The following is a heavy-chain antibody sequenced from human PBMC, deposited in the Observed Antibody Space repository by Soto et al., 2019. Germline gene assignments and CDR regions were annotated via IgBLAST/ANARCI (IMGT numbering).Heavy chain of an antibody. V-gene: IGHV3-23*01. CDR1: GFTFSSYA. D-gene: IGHD5-12*01. CDR2: ISGSGGST. CDR3: AKDARGYSGYDFGAFDY. J-gene: IGHJ4*02. Sequence: PGGSLRLSCAASGFTFSSYAMSWVRQAPGKGLEWVSAISGSGGSTYYADSVKGRFTISRDNSKNTLYLQMNSLRAEDTAVYYCAKDARGYSGYDFGAFDYWGQGTLVTVSS.